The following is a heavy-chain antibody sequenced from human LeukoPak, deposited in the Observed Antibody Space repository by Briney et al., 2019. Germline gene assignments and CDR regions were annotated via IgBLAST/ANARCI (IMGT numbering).Heavy chain of an antibody. D-gene: IGHD3-10*01. J-gene: IGHJ4*02. V-gene: IGHV3-23*01. CDR2: ISGSGGST. CDR3: AKDADPYYGSGLVQYYFDY. CDR1: GFTFSSYA. Sequence: PGGSLRLSCAASGFTFSSYAMSWVRQAPGKGLEWVSAISGSGGSTYYADSVKGRFTISGDNSKNTLYLQMNSLRAEDTAVYYCAKDADPYYGSGLVQYYFDYWGQGTLVTVSS.